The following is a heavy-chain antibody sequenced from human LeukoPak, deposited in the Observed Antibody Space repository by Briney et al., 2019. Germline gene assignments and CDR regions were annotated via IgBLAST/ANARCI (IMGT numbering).Heavy chain of an antibody. CDR1: GGSFSGYY. V-gene: IGHV4-34*01. Sequence: SETLSLTCAVYGGSFSGYYWSWIRQPPGKGLEWIGEINHSGSTDYNPSLKSRVTISVDTSKNQLSLKLSSVTAADTAVYYCARGLPYYWGQGTLVTVSS. J-gene: IGHJ4*02. CDR3: ARGLPYY. CDR2: INHSGST.